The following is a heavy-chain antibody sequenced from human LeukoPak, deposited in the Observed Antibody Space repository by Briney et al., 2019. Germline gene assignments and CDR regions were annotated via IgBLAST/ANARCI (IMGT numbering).Heavy chain of an antibody. CDR1: GYTFTSYD. CDR2: MNPNSGNT. D-gene: IGHD6-13*01. CDR3: ARYGSYSSSLALDP. V-gene: IGHV1-8*01. Sequence: GASVKVSCKASGYTFTSYDINWVRQATGQGLEWMGWMNPNSGNTGYAQKFQGRVTMTRNTSIRTAYMELSSLRSEDTAVYYCARYGSYSSSLALDPWGQGTLVTVSS. J-gene: IGHJ5*02.